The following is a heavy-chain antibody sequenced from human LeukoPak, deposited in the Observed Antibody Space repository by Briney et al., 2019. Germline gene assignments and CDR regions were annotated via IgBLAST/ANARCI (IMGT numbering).Heavy chain of an antibody. CDR3: AREGVVGAYGHFGY. Sequence: SETLSLTCAVYGGSFSGYYWSWIRQPPGKGLEWIGEINHSGSTNYNPSLKSRVTISVDTSKNQFSLELSSVTAADTAVYYCAREGVVGAYGHFGYWGQGTLVTVSS. CDR2: INHSGST. D-gene: IGHD2-15*01. CDR1: GGSFSGYY. V-gene: IGHV4-34*01. J-gene: IGHJ4*02.